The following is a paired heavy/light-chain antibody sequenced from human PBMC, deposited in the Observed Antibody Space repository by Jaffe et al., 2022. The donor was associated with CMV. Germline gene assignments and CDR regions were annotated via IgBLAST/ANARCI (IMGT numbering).Heavy chain of an antibody. D-gene: IGHD6-6*01. J-gene: IGHJ5*02. Sequence: QVQLVQSGAEVKKPGASVKVSCKASGDTFTNSYIHWVRHAPGQGLESMGKINFNGGDTTYAQKFHGRVTMTRDTSTSTVYMELSSLRSEDTAVYYCARALRQGHVAARLGLLDLWGQGTRVTVSS. CDR1: GDTFTNSY. V-gene: IGHV1-46*01. CDR2: INFNGGDT. CDR3: ARALRQGHVAARLGLLDL.
Light chain of an antibody. Sequence: EIVLTQSPGTLSLSPGERGTLSCRASQSVSSSYFAWYQQKPGQAPRLLIFGASGRATGIPDRFSGSGSGTDFTLTISRLEPEDFAVYYCQQYDSSLPSFGGGTKVEIK. CDR2: GAS. V-gene: IGKV3-20*01. CDR1: QSVSSSY. J-gene: IGKJ4*01. CDR3: QQYDSSLPS.